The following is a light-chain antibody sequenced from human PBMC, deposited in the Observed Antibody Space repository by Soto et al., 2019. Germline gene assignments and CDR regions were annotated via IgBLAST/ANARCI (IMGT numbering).Light chain of an antibody. Sequence: EIVMTQSPATLSVSPGERATLSCRASQSVGGNLAWYQQKPGQVPRLLMYGASTRATGVPPRFSGSGSGREFTLTISSLQSEDFAVYYCHQYNDWPPMYTFGQGTKLEIK. V-gene: IGKV3-15*01. CDR1: QSVGGN. CDR2: GAS. J-gene: IGKJ2*01. CDR3: HQYNDWPPMYT.